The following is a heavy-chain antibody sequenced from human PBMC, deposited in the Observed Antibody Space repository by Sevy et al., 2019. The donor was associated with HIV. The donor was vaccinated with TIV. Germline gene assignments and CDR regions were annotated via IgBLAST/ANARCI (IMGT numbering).Heavy chain of an antibody. V-gene: IGHV3-23*01. Sequence: GGSLRLSCTTSGFTFSAYAMHWVRQAPGKGLEWVSAISGSGAGTDYADSVKGRFTVSRDNSKNTLYLQLNSLRAEDTAVYYCAKVAAVARGYFDYWGQGTLVTVSS. CDR3: AKVAAVARGYFDY. CDR1: GFTFSAYA. CDR2: ISGSGAGT. J-gene: IGHJ4*02. D-gene: IGHD6-19*01.